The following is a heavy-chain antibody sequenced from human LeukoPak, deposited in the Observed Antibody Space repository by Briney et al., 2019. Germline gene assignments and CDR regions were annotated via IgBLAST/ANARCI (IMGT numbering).Heavy chain of an antibody. Sequence: ASVKVSCKASGYTFTSYYMHWVRQAPGQGLEWMGIINPSGGSTSYAQKFQERVTITRDMSTSTAYMELSSLRSEDTAVYYCAAPSLNDILTGPSGAFDIWGQGTMVTVSS. CDR1: GYTFTSYY. CDR2: INPSGGST. D-gene: IGHD3-9*01. J-gene: IGHJ3*02. V-gene: IGHV1-46*01. CDR3: AAPSLNDILTGPSGAFDI.